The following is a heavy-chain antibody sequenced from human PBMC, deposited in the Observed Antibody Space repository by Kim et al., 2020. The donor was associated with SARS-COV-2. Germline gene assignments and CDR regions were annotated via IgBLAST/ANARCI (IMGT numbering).Heavy chain of an antibody. V-gene: IGHV1-69*13. J-gene: IGHJ4*02. Sequence: SVKVSCKASGGTFSSYAISWVRQAPGQGLEWMGGIIPIFGTANYAQKFQGRVTITADESTSTAYMELSSLRSEDTAVYYCARDLTMVRGVNSDYWGQGTLVTVSS. CDR3: ARDLTMVRGVNSDY. CDR2: IIPIFGTA. CDR1: GGTFSSYA. D-gene: IGHD3-10*01.